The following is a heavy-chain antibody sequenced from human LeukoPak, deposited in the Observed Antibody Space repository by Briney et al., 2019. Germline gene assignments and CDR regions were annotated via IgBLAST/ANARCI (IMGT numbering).Heavy chain of an antibody. V-gene: IGHV1-3*01. D-gene: IGHD6-19*01. CDR2: INAGNDNT. CDR3: ARGPPIAVAGTIDY. CDR1: GYTFTSYA. J-gene: IGHJ4*02. Sequence: ASVKVSCKASGYTFTSYAMHWVRQAPGQRLEWMGWINAGNDNTKYSQKFQGRVTITRDTSASTAYMELSSLRSEDTAVYYCARGPPIAVAGTIDYWGQGTLVTVSS.